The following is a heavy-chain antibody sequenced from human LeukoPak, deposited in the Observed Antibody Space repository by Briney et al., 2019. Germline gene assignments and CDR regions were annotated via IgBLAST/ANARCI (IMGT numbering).Heavy chain of an antibody. Sequence: PGGSLRLSCAASGFTFSDYYMSWIRQAPGKGLEWVSYISSSGSTIYYTDSVKGRFTISRDNAKNSLYLQMNSLRAEDTAVYYCARENGITGTTYNWFDPWGQGTLVTVSS. CDR2: ISSSGSTI. D-gene: IGHD1-7*01. CDR3: ARENGITGTTYNWFDP. J-gene: IGHJ5*02. V-gene: IGHV3-11*01. CDR1: GFTFSDYY.